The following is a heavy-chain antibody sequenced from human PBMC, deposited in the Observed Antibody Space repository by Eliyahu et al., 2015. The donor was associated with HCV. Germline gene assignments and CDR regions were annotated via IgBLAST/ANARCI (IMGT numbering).Heavy chain of an antibody. V-gene: IGHV3-30-3*01. CDR3: ASFEPGRFDP. CDR2: ISYEGSNK. Sequence: QVQLVESGGGVVQPGRSLRLXCAASGFPLSXYARPWVRQAPGKGLEWVAGISYEGSNKYYADSVKGRFTISRDNSKNTLYLQMNSLRAEDTAVYYCASFEPGRFDPWGQGTLVTVSS. CDR1: GFPLSXYA. J-gene: IGHJ5*02. D-gene: IGHD1-14*01.